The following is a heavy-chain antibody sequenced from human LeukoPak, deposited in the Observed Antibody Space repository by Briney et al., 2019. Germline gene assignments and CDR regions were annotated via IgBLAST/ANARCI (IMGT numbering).Heavy chain of an antibody. J-gene: IGHJ4*02. Sequence: GGSLRLSCAASGFTFSSYDMHWVRQATGKGLEWVSAIGTAGDTYYPGSVKGRFTISRENAKNSLYLQMNSLRAGDTAVYYCARVGSSSWSFDYWGQGTLVTVSS. V-gene: IGHV3-13*01. CDR1: GFTFSSYD. CDR3: ARVGSSSWSFDY. CDR2: IGTAGDT. D-gene: IGHD6-13*01.